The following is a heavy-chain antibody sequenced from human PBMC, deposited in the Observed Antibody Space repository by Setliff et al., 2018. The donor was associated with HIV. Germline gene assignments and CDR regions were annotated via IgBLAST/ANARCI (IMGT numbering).Heavy chain of an antibody. V-gene: IGHV3-23*03. CDR2: IYSGGSTT. D-gene: IGHD6-13*01. CDR1: GFTFSSYG. CDR3: AKSKTKYSSSWYTDIRPDYFQH. J-gene: IGHJ1*01. Sequence: LSLSCAASGFTFSSYGMSWVRQAPGKGLEWVSFIYSGGSTTYYADSVKGRFTISRDNSKNTLYLQMNSLRAEDTAVYFCAKSKTKYSSSWYTDIRPDYFQHWGQGTLVTVSS.